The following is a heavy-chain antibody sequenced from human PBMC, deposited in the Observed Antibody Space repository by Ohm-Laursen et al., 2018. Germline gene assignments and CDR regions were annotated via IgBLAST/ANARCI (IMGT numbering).Heavy chain of an antibody. CDR3: AKEPYYDSSGYYGY. J-gene: IGHJ4*02. D-gene: IGHD3-22*01. CDR2: ISGSGGST. CDR1: GFTFSSYS. Sequence: SLRLSCAASGFTFSSYSMNWVRQAPGKGLEWVSAISGSGGSTYYADSVKGRFTISRDNSKNTLYLQMNSLRAEDTAVYYCAKEPYYDSSGYYGYWGQGTLVTVSS. V-gene: IGHV3-23*01.